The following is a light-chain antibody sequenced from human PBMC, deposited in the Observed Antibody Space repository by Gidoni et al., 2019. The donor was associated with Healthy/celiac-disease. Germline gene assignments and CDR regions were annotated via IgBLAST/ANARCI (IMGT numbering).Light chain of an antibody. CDR3: SSFAGSNGVV. CDR2: EVT. CDR1: SSDVGGYNY. V-gene: IGLV2-8*01. Sequence: QSALTQPPSASGSPGQSVTISCTGTSSDVGGYNYVSWYQQHPGKAPNLIIYEVTKRPSGVPDRFSGSKSGNTASLTVSGLQAEDEADFYCSSFAGSNGVVFGGGTKLTVL. J-gene: IGLJ2*01.